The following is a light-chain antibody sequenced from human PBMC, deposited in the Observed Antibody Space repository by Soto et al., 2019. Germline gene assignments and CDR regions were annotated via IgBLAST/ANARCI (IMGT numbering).Light chain of an antibody. CDR2: GAS. CDR1: QSVNSN. Sequence: EIVLTQSPGTLSLSPGERATLSCRAIQSVNSNFLAWFQQKPGQAPRLLIFGASTRATGIPARFSASGSGTEFTLTISSLQSEDFAVYYCQQSNDGTRGTFGQGTKVDIK. V-gene: IGKV3-15*01. CDR3: QQSNDGTRGT. J-gene: IGKJ1*01.